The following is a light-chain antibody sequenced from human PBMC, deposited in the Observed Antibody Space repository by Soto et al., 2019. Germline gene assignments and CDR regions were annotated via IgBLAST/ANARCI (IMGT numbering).Light chain of an antibody. CDR2: WAS. J-gene: IGKJ1*01. CDR3: QQYYSTPWT. V-gene: IGKV4-1*01. Sequence: DIVMTQSPDSLAVSLGERATINCKSSQSILYSSNNKYYLAWYQQKPGQPPKLLIYWASTRESGVPDRFSGSGSGTDFTLTISSLQAEDVAVYYCQQYYSTPWTFGQRTKVEIK. CDR1: QSILYSSNNKYY.